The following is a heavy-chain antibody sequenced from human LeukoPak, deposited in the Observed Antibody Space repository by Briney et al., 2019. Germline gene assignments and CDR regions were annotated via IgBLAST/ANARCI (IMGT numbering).Heavy chain of an antibody. CDR3: AKRNWGSGDFDY. Sequence: SETLSLTCTVSGGSISSYYWSWIRQPPGKGLEWIGEINHSGSTNYNPSLKSRVTISVDTSKNQFSLKLSSVTAADTAVYYCAKRNWGSGDFDYWGQGTLVTVSS. CDR2: INHSGST. V-gene: IGHV4-34*01. J-gene: IGHJ4*02. D-gene: IGHD7-27*01. CDR1: GGSISSYY.